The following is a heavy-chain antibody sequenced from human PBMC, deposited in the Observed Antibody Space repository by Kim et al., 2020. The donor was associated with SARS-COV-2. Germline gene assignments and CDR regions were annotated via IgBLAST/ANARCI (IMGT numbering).Heavy chain of an antibody. J-gene: IGHJ4*02. V-gene: IGHV4-39*01. CDR3: ERVGYRNGYSTYVDY. D-gene: IGHD5-18*01. CDR1: GGSISSSTYY. CDR2: IYYSGRT. Sequence: SETLSLTCTVSGGSISSSTYYWGWIRQPPGKGLEWIATIYYSGRTFYNPYLKSRVTISVDTSKDQFSLKLSSVTAADTAVYYCERVGYRNGYSTYVDYWGQGTLVSVSS.